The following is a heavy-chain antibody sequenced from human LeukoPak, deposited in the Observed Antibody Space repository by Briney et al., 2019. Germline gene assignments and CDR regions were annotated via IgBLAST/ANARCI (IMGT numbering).Heavy chain of an antibody. D-gene: IGHD2-21*02. CDR3: ARRLGGDLFDY. V-gene: IGHV4-59*08. CDR2: IYYSGST. Sequence: PSETLSLTCTVSGGSISSYYWSWIRQPPGKGLEWIGYIYYSGSTNYNPSLKSRVTISVDTSKNQFSLKLSSVTAADTAVYYCARRLGGDLFDYWGQGTLVTVYS. J-gene: IGHJ4*02. CDR1: GGSISSYY.